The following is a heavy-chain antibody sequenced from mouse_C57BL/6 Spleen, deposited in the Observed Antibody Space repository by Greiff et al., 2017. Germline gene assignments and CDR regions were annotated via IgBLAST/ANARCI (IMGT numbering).Heavy chain of an antibody. D-gene: IGHD1-2*01. CDR2: ISYDGSN. J-gene: IGHJ2*01. Sequence: DVKLQASGPGLVKPSQSLSLTCSVPGYSIPSGYYWNWIRQFPGNKLEWMGYISYDGSNNYNPSLKNRISITRDTSKNQFFLKLNSVTTEDTATYYCARDEGTTAVDYWGQGTTLTVSS. CDR1: GYSIPSGYY. V-gene: IGHV3-6*01. CDR3: ARDEGTTAVDY.